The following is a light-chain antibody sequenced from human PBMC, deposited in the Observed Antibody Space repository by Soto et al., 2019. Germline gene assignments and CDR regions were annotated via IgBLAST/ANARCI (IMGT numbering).Light chain of an antibody. V-gene: IGLV1-44*01. CDR3: AAWDDSLNVV. CDR1: NSNIGSRT. CDR2: GNN. J-gene: IGLJ2*01. Sequence: QSVLTQPPSASGTPGQRVTSSCSGSNSNIGSRTVNWYQQLPGTAPKLLMSGNNQRSSGVPDRFSGSKSGASASLAINGLQSEDEADYYCAAWDDSLNVVFGGGTKLTVL.